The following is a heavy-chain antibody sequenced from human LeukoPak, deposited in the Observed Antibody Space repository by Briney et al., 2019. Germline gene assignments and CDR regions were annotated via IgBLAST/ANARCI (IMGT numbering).Heavy chain of an antibody. CDR1: GFTFSSYA. V-gene: IGHV3-23*01. CDR3: AKYIMVRGVIISPGAFDI. CDR2: ISGSGGST. D-gene: IGHD3-10*01. J-gene: IGHJ3*02. Sequence: GGSLRLSCAASGFTFSSYAMSWVRQAPGKGLEWVSAISGSGGSTYYADSVKGRFTISRDNSKNTLYLQMNSLRAEDTAVYYCAKYIMVRGVIISPGAFDIWGQGTMVAVSS.